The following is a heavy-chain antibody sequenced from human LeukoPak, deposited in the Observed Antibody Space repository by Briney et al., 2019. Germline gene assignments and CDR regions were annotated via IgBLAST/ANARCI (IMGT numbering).Heavy chain of an antibody. CDR1: GGSISSGSYY. D-gene: IGHD3-9*01. CDR2: IYTSGST. V-gene: IGHV4-61*02. CDR3: AREDYDILTGYPRFDP. Sequence: SQTLSLTCTVSGGSISSGSYYWSWIRQPAGKGLEWIGRIYTSGSTNYNPSLKSRVTKSVDTSKNQFSLKLSSVTAADTAVYYCAREDYDILTGYPRFDPWGQGTLVTVSS. J-gene: IGHJ5*02.